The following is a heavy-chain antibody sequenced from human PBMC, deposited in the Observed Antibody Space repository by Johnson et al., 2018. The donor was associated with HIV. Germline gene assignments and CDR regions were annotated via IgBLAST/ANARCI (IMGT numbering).Heavy chain of an antibody. D-gene: IGHD1-26*01. J-gene: IGHJ3*02. CDR2: IGTAGDT. CDR1: GFTFSSYA. V-gene: IGHV3-13*01. CDR3: ARQGGANDAFDI. Sequence: VQLVESGGGLVQPGRSLRLSCAASGFTFSSYAMHWVRQATGKGLEWVSAIGTAGDTYYPGSVKGRFTISRENAKNSLYLQMNSLSAGDTAGYYCARQGGANDAFDIWGQGTMVTVSS.